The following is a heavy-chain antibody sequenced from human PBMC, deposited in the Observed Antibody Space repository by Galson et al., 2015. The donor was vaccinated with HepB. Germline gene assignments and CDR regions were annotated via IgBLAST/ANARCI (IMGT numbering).Heavy chain of an antibody. D-gene: IGHD2-15*01. CDR2: ISYDGSNK. J-gene: IGHJ4*02. CDR3: ARVRVVVVVAAMDFDY. V-gene: IGHV3-30-3*01. CDR1: GFTFSSYA. Sequence: SLRLSCAASGFTFSSYAMHWVRQAPGKGLEWVAVISYDGSNKYYADSVKGRFTISRDNSKNTLYLQMNSLRAEDTAVYYCARVRVVVVVAAMDFDYWGQGTLVTVSS.